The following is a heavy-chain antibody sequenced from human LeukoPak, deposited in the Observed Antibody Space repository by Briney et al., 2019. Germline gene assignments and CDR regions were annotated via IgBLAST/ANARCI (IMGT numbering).Heavy chain of an antibody. J-gene: IGHJ4*02. Sequence: GGPLRLSCAASGFTFSSYAMSWVRQAPGKGLEWVSAISGSGGSTYYAGSVKGRFTISRDNSKNTLYLQMNSLRAEDTAVYYCAKVSGSSGWTGFYWGQGTLVTVSS. CDR2: ISGSGGST. CDR1: GFTFSSYA. V-gene: IGHV3-23*01. CDR3: AKVSGSSGWTGFY. D-gene: IGHD6-19*01.